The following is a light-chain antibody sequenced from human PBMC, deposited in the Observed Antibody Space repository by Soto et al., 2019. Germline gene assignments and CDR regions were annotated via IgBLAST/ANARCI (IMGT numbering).Light chain of an antibody. J-gene: IGKJ2*01. CDR1: QGVDSSY. Sequence: EIVLTQSPGTLSLSPGERATLSCRASQGVDSSYLAWYQQKPGQAPRLLIYGASTRATGIPDRFSGSGSGTDFTLTVSRLEPEDFAVYYCQQYGGSPQFTFGQGTKLEIK. CDR2: GAS. CDR3: QQYGGSPQFT. V-gene: IGKV3-20*01.